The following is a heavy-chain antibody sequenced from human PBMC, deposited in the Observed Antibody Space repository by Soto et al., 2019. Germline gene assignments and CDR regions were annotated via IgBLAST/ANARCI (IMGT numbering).Heavy chain of an antibody. J-gene: IGHJ4*02. CDR1: GYTFTTHG. Sequence: ASVKVSCKTSGYTFTTHGISWVRQAPGQGLEWMGWISPYNGKTTYAQKVQGRVTMTTDTSTSTAYMELRGLRSDDTAVYYCARVDDYVWGSFRPWGQGTQVTVSS. CDR2: ISPYNGKT. D-gene: IGHD3-16*02. V-gene: IGHV1-18*04. CDR3: ARVDDYVWGSFRP.